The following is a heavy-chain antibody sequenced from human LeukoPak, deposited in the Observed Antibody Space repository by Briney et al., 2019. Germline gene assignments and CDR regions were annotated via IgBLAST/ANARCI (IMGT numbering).Heavy chain of an antibody. CDR2: ISSSSSYI. D-gene: IGHD4-17*01. CDR1: GFTFSSYI. Sequence: GGSLRLSCASSGFTFSSYIMNSVGQAPGKGLEWVSSISSSSSYIYYADSVKGRFTISRDNAKNSLYLQMNSLRAEDTAVYYCARGGSYAYFDYWGQGTLVTVSS. J-gene: IGHJ4*02. V-gene: IGHV3-21*01. CDR3: ARGGSYAYFDY.